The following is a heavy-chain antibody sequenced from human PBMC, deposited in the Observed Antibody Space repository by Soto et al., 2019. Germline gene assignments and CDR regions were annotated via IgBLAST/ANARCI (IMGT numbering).Heavy chain of an antibody. CDR3: AKIKRPVAGIDAFDI. V-gene: IGHV3-30*18. CDR1: GASFSAYA. J-gene: IGHJ3*02. D-gene: IGHD6-19*01. CDR2: VSYEGNIQ. Sequence: GQLMESGGGVVQPGKSLRLSCVDSGASFSAYAMHWVRQAPGKGLEWVAGVSYEGNIQYYADSVKGRFTLSRDKSKATLILQMNSLTTEDTAVYFCAKIKRPVAGIDAFDIWGQGTTVTVSS.